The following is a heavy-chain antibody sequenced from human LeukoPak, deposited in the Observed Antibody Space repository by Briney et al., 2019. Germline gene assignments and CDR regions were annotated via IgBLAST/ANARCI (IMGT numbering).Heavy chain of an antibody. Sequence: SETLCLTCTVSGGSISSFYWSWIRQPPGKVLEWIGYIYYSGSTNYNPSLKSRVTISVDTSKNQFSLKLSSVTAADTAVYYCASLAETVVTPDDAFDIWGQGTMVTVS. CDR1: GGSISSFY. V-gene: IGHV4-59*08. D-gene: IGHD4-23*01. CDR2: IYYSGST. J-gene: IGHJ3*02. CDR3: ASLAETVVTPDDAFDI.